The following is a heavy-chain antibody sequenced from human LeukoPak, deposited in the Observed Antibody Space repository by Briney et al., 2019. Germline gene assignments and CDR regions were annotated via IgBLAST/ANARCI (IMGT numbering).Heavy chain of an antibody. J-gene: IGHJ4*02. CDR1: GFTFSSYG. V-gene: IGHV3-23*01. Sequence: GGSLRLSCAASGFTFSSYGMNWVRQAPGKGLEWVSAISGSGNRTFYADSVKGRFTISRDNSKNTVYLQVNGLRAEDTAVYYYARYVFSYGSGSYLAHWGQGTLVTVSS. CDR2: ISGSGNRT. D-gene: IGHD3-10*01. CDR3: ARYVFSYGSGSYLAH.